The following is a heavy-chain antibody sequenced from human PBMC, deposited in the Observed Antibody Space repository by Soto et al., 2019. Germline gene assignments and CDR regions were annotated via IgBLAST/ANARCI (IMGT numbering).Heavy chain of an antibody. CDR1: GFTFSDYY. V-gene: IGHV3-11*06. Sequence: GGSLRLSCAASGFTFSDYYMSWIRQAPGKGLEWVSYISSSSSYTNYAASVKGRFTISRDNAKNSLYLQMNSLRAEDTAVYYCATDRGRYCSSTSCYEDYWGQGTLVTVSS. J-gene: IGHJ4*02. CDR2: ISSSSSYT. CDR3: ATDRGRYCSSTSCYEDY. D-gene: IGHD2-2*01.